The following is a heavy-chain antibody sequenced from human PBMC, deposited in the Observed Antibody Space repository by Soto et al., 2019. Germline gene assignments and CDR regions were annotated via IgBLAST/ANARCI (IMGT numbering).Heavy chain of an antibody. V-gene: IGHV1-46*01. CDR1: GYTFTSYY. CDR2: INPSGGST. CDR3: ARDFSRPYWMNYYYYGMDV. D-gene: IGHD2-15*01. J-gene: IGHJ6*02. Sequence: QVQLVQSGAEVKKPGASVKVSCKASGYTFTSYYMHWVRQAPGQGLEWMGIINPSGGSTSNAQKYQGRVPMTRDTSTSTVYMELSSLRSEDTAVYYCARDFSRPYWMNYYYYGMDVWGQGTTVTVSS.